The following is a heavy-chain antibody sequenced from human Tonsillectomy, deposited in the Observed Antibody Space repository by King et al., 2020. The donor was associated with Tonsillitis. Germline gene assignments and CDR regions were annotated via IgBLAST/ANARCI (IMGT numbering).Heavy chain of an antibody. CDR2: ISGSGVST. Sequence: VQLVESGGGLVQPGGSLRLSCAASGFTFSSYAMSWVRQAPGKGLEWVSGISGSGVSTYYADSVKGRFTISRDNSKNTLYLQMNSLRAEDTAVYYCAKEHGKGYCTNGVCYNFDYWGPGTLVTVSS. V-gene: IGHV3-23*04. J-gene: IGHJ4*02. D-gene: IGHD2-8*01. CDR1: GFTFSSYA. CDR3: AKEHGKGYCTNGVCYNFDY.